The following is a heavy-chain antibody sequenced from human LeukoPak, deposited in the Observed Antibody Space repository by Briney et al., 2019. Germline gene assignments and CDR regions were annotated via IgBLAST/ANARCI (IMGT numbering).Heavy chain of an antibody. V-gene: IGHV4-59*01. CDR1: GGSISSYY. CDR2: IYYSGST. J-gene: IGHJ4*02. Sequence: SETLSLTCTVSGGSISSYYWSWIRQPPGKGLEWIGYIYYSGSTNYNPSLKSRVTISVDTSKNQFSLKLSSVTAADPAVYYCARGGGATSPEVDYWGQGTLVTVSS. CDR3: ARGGGATSPEVDY. D-gene: IGHD1-26*01.